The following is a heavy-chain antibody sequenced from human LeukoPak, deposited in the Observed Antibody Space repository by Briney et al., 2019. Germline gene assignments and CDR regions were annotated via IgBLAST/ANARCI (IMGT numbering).Heavy chain of an antibody. CDR3: TRDRQGPKLYEMHV. CDR1: GFTFSTYW. J-gene: IGHJ6*02. V-gene: IGHV3-7*01. D-gene: IGHD3-10*01. CDR2: IRQDGSAK. Sequence: GGSLRLSCAASGFTFSTYWMSWVRQAPGKGLEWVANIRQDGSAKYYLDSVKGRFTISRDNAKNSPYLQMNSLRAEDTAVYSCTRDRQGPKLYEMHVWGQGTTVTVFS.